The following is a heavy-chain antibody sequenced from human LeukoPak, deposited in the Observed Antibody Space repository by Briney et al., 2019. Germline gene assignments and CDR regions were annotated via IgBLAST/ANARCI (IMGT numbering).Heavy chain of an antibody. Sequence: SETLSLTCTVSGGSISSYYWSWIRQPPGKGLEWIGYIYYSGSTNYNPSLKSRVTISVDTSKNQFSLKLSSVTAADTAVYYCAREHYGSGGLDYWGQGTLVTVSS. V-gene: IGHV4-59*01. CDR3: AREHYGSGGLDY. J-gene: IGHJ4*02. CDR1: GGSISSYY. D-gene: IGHD3-10*01. CDR2: IYYSGST.